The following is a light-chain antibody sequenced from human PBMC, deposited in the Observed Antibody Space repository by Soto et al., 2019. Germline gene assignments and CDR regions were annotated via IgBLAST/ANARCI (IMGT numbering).Light chain of an antibody. V-gene: IGLV2-8*01. Sequence: QSALTQPPSASGSPGPSVTISCTGTSSDVGGDNYVSWYQQHPGKAPKLMIYEVNKRPSGVPDRFSGSKSGNTASLTVSGLQAGDEADYYCSSYAGSNNVFGAGTKLTVL. CDR1: SSDVGGDNY. CDR2: EVN. CDR3: SSYAGSNNV. J-gene: IGLJ1*01.